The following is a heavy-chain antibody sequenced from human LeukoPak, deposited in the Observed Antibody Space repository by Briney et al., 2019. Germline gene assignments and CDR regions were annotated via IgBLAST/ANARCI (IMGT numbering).Heavy chain of an antibody. D-gene: IGHD3-10*01. CDR2: IKEDGSEK. CDR1: GFTFSIYA. Sequence: GGSLRLSCAASGFTFSIYAMSWVRQAPGKGLEWVADIKEDGSEKYYVDSVKGRFTISRQNAKNSLFLQMNSLRAEDTAVYYCARRSSVVRGVIIRGKYSCFDPWGQGTLVTVSS. CDR3: ARRSSVVRGVIIRGKYSCFDP. V-gene: IGHV3-7*01. J-gene: IGHJ5*02.